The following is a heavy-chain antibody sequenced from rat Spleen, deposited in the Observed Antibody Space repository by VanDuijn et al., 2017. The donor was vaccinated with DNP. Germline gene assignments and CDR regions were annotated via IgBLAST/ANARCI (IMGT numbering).Heavy chain of an antibody. J-gene: IGHJ4*01. CDR1: EFTFSKSD. CDR3: AREGDYYAGTFVDALDA. V-gene: IGHV5S13*01. CDR2: MRYEGDNT. Sequence: EVQLVESGGGLVQPGRSLKLSCAASEFTFSKSDVAWVRQAPTKGLEWVAYMRYEGDNTYHGDSVKGRFTVFRDDAKNTLYLQMNSLRSEDSATYYCAREGDYYAGTFVDALDAWGQGTSVTVSS. D-gene: IGHD1-12*02.